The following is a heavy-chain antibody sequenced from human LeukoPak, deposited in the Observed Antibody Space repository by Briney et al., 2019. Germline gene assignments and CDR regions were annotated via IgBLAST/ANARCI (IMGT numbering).Heavy chain of an antibody. V-gene: IGHV3-49*04. J-gene: IGHJ4*02. CDR3: TTDYQLDY. Sequence: GGSLRLSCTASGFTFGAFVVSWVRQTPGKGLEWVGFIRTKANDGTTKYAASVQGRFTISRDDSDSIAYLQMNSLKTEDTAVYYCTTDYQLDYWGQGTLVTVSS. CDR1: GFTFGAFV. CDR2: IRTKANDGTT. D-gene: IGHD2-2*01.